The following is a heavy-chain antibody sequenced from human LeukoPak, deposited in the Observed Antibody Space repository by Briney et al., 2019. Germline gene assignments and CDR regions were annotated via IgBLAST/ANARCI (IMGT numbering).Heavy chain of an antibody. D-gene: IGHD3-10*01. CDR1: GYTFTSYY. CDR3: ARDQNGSGSYYDPNWFDP. V-gene: IGHV1-46*01. CDR2: INPSGGST. J-gene: IGHJ5*02. Sequence: ASVKVSCKASGYTFTSYYMHWVRQAPGQGLEWMGIINPSGGSTSYAQKFQGRVTMTRDTSTSTVHMELSSLRSEDTAVYYCARDQNGSGSYYDPNWFDPWGQGTLVTVSS.